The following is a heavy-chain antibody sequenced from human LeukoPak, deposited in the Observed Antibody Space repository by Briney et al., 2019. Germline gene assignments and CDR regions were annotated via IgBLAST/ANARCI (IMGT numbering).Heavy chain of an antibody. V-gene: IGHV5-51*01. CDR2: IYPGDSDT. Sequence: GESLRIPCKGSGYTFSSYWIGWVRQMPGKGLEWMGIIYPGDSDTRYSPSLQGQVTISVDTSIGTAYLQWSSLKASDTAIYYCARQNDFRLDYWGQGTLVTVSS. J-gene: IGHJ4*02. CDR3: ARQNDFRLDY. D-gene: IGHD3-3*01. CDR1: GYTFSSYW.